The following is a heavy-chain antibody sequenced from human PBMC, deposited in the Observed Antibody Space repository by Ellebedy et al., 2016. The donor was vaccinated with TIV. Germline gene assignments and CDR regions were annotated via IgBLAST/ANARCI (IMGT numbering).Heavy chain of an antibody. V-gene: IGHV4-39*07. CDR1: GGSISSSSYY. CDR3: ARDGRQWLARGP. CDR2: IYYSGST. D-gene: IGHD6-19*01. Sequence: SETLSLTXTVSGGSISSSSYYWGWIRQPPGKGLEWIGSIYYSGSTYYNPSLKSRVTMSVDTSKNHFSLKLSSVTAVDTAVYYCARDGRQWLARGPWGQGTLVTVSS. J-gene: IGHJ5*02.